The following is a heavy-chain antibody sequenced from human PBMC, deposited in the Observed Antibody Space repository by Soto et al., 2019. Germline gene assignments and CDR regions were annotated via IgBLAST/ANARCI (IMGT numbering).Heavy chain of an antibody. CDR1: GGTFSSYA. CDR3: ARGGDTAMVTYCYYGMDV. J-gene: IGHJ6*02. V-gene: IGHV1-69*01. CDR2: IIPIFGTA. Sequence: QVQLVQSGAEVKKPGSSVKVSCKASGGTFSSYAISWVRQAPGQGLEWVGGIIPIFGTANYAQKFQGRVTITADESTSTAYMELSSLRSEDTAVYYCARGGDTAMVTYCYYGMDVWGQGTTVTVSS. D-gene: IGHD5-18*01.